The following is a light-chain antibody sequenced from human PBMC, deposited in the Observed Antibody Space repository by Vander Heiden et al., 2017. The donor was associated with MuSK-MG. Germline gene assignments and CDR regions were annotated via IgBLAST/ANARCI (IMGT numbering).Light chain of an antibody. V-gene: IGLV2-14*01. CDR3: GSYTSSSPVV. J-gene: IGLJ2*01. CDR1: SSDVGGYNH. CDR2: DGS. Sequence: QSALTQHASASGSPAQSTTISCTGASSDVGGYNHVSWYQPHPGTAPQLVIYDGSRRPSGASSRFSATKASTTAPLTICGLQAEDAADYYWGSYTSSSPVVFGGGTKLTVL.